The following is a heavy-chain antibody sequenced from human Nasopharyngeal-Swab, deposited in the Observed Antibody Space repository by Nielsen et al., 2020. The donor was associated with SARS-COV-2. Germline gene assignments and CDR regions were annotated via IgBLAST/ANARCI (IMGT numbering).Heavy chain of an antibody. CDR2: ISSSGTTI. V-gene: IGHV3-48*03. CDR3: ARASRGWS. Sequence: GGSLRLSCTASEFNFSNYEMNWVRQAPGKGLEGISYISSSGTTIYSTESVRGRFTISRDNAENSLSLQMNSLREEDTAVYYCARASRGWSWGQGTLVTVSS. D-gene: IGHD6-19*01. J-gene: IGHJ5*02. CDR1: EFNFSNYE.